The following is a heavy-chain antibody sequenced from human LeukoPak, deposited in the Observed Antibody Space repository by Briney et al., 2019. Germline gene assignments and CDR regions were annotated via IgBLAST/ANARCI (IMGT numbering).Heavy chain of an antibody. V-gene: IGHV1-2*02. CDR1: GYTFTDYY. J-gene: IGHJ6*03. CDR3: ARDWGCSSSWSWGAGRNYYYYYYMDV. D-gene: IGHD6-13*01. CDR2: INPNSGGT. Sequence: ASVTVSFKASGYTFTDYYMRWVRQAPGQGVEWMGWINPNSGGTNYAQKFQGRVTMTGDTSISTAYMELSRLRSDDTAVYYCARDWGCSSSWSWGAGRNYYYYYYMDVWGKGTTVTVSS.